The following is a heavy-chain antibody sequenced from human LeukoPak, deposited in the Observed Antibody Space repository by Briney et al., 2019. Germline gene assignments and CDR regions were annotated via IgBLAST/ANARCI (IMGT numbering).Heavy chain of an antibody. CDR2: ISTRGNFI. Sequence: PGGSLRLSCAVSGHTSSDYLLWWVRQAPGKGLEWVSYISTRGNFIYYADSVKGRFTISRDDAKNSLFLQMNSLRAEDTAVYFCARGVSGAVTYAFDVWGQGTMVTVSS. CDR1: GHTSSDYL. J-gene: IGHJ3*01. D-gene: IGHD1-26*01. V-gene: IGHV3-11*01. CDR3: ARGVSGAVTYAFDV.